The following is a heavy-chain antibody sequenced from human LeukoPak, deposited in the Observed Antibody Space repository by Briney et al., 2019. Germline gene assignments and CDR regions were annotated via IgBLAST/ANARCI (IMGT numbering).Heavy chain of an antibody. J-gene: IGHJ4*02. CDR2: ISGSGGST. CDR3: AKGHCSSTSCSYFDY. V-gene: IGHV3-23*01. Sequence: GGSLRLSCAASGFTVSSNYMGWVRQAPGKGLEWVSAISGSGGSTYYADSVKGRFAISRDNSKNTLYLQMSSLRAEDTAIYYCAKGHCSSTSCSYFDYWGQGTLVAVSS. CDR1: GFTVSSNY. D-gene: IGHD2-2*01.